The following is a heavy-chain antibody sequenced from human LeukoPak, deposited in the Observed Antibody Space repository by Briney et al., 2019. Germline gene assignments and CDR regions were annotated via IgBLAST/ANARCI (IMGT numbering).Heavy chain of an antibody. V-gene: IGHV3-48*04. D-gene: IGHD1-26*01. CDR1: GFTFSTYG. CDR3: AKSRIGFSGQIDH. CDR2: ISSSSGSI. Sequence: PGGSLRLSCAVSGFTFSTYGMNWVRQAPGKGLEWISYISSSSGSINNAESVKGRFTSSRDNAKNSLYLQLNSLRAEDTAVYYCAKSRIGFSGQIDHWGQGTLVTVSS. J-gene: IGHJ4*02.